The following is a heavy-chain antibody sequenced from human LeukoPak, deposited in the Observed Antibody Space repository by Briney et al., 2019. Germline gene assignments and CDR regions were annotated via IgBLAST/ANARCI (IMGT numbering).Heavy chain of an antibody. CDR1: GYSFNTYW. CDR2: IHPGDSDT. D-gene: IGHD1/OR15-1a*01. J-gene: IGHJ4*02. CDR3: ASSVSQTRFDY. V-gene: IGHV5-51*01. Sequence: GESLKISCKGSGYSFNTYWLGWVRQMPGKGLEWMGIIHPGDSDTRYSPSFQGQVTISADKSISTAYLQWSSLQASDTAMYYCASSVSQTRFDYWGQGTQVTASS.